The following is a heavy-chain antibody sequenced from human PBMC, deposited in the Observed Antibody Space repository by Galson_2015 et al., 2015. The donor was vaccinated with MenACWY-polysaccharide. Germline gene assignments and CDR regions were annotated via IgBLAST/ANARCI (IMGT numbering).Heavy chain of an antibody. CDR2: IGGSGTT. J-gene: IGHJ5*02. Sequence: SLRLSCAASGFTFTNYAMHWVRQAPGKGLEWVSSIGGSGTTYYADSVKGRFTISRDNSKNMVYLQMNSLGAEDTAIYYCAKANSGVNCTSGWACWFDPWGQGSLVTVSS. V-gene: IGHV3-23*01. CDR3: AKANSGVNCTSGWACWFDP. D-gene: IGHD2-15*01. CDR1: GFTFTNYA.